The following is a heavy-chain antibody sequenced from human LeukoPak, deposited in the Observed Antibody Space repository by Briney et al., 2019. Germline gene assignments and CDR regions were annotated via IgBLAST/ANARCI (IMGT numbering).Heavy chain of an antibody. J-gene: IGHJ4*02. CDR3: AKDLYYYDSSGYYAPWYYFDY. CDR1: GFTFSSYA. D-gene: IGHD3-22*01. V-gene: IGHV3-23*01. Sequence: GGSLRLSCAASGFTFSSYAMSWVRQAPGKGLEWVSAISGSGGSTYYADSVKGRFTISGDNSKNTLYLQMNSLRAEDTAVYYCAKDLYYYDSSGYYAPWYYFDYWGQGTLVTVSS. CDR2: ISGSGGST.